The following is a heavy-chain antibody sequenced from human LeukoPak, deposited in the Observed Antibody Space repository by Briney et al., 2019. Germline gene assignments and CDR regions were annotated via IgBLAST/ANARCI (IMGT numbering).Heavy chain of an antibody. V-gene: IGHV4-39*07. CDR1: GGSVSSTGYF. CDR2: VYYSGSS. D-gene: IGHD5-12*01. CDR3: ARGSPQGWLPTGAYFDY. Sequence: SETLSLTCTVSGGSVSSTGYFWGWIRQPPGKGLEWIGTVYYSGSSYYNPSLKSRVTMSVDTSKNQFSLKLSSVTAADTAVYYCARGSPQGWLPTGAYFDYWGQGTLVTVSS. J-gene: IGHJ4*02.